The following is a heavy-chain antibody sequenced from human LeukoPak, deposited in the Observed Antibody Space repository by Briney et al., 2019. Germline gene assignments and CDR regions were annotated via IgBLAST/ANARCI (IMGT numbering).Heavy chain of an antibody. CDR3: ARGVYGRFDS. J-gene: IGHJ5*01. V-gene: IGHV3-48*03. CDR1: GFTFDSYE. D-gene: IGHD2/OR15-2a*01. CDR2: ISGSGRNI. Sequence: GGSLRLSCAASGFTFDSYEINWVRQAPGKGLEWVSYISGSGRNIYYADSGKGRFTISWDNAKNSVYLQMNRLRAEDTAVYYCARGVYGRFDSWGQGTLVTVSS.